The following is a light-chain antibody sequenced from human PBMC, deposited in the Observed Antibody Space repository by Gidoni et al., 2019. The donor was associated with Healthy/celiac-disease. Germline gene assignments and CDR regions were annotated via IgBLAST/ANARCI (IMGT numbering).Light chain of an antibody. CDR3: MQALQTPLT. Sequence: DIVMSQSPLSLPVTPGEPASISCRSSQSLLHSNGYNYLDWYLQKPGQSPQLLIYLGSNRASGVTDRFSGSGSGTDFTLKISRVEAEDVGVYYCMQALQTPLTFGGGTKVVIK. CDR2: LGS. V-gene: IGKV2-28*01. CDR1: QSLLHSNGYNY. J-gene: IGKJ4*01.